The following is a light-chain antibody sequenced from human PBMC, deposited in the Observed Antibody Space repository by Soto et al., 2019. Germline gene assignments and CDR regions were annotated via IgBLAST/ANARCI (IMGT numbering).Light chain of an antibody. CDR3: QQYSISYT. CDR1: QSINRH. J-gene: IGKJ5*01. CDR2: DAS. V-gene: IGKV3-20*01. Sequence: EIVLTQSPGTLSLSPGERATLSCRASQSINRHLAWYRQKPGQAPRLLIYDASNRATGIPARFSGSGSGTDFTLTISRLEPEDFAVYYCQQYSISYTFGQGTRLEIK.